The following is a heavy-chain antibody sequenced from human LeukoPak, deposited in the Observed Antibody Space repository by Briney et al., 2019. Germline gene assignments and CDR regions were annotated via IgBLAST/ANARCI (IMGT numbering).Heavy chain of an antibody. D-gene: IGHD3-3*01. V-gene: IGHV3-74*01. J-gene: IGHJ5*02. CDR1: GFTFSSYW. CDR2: INSDGSST. Sequence: GGSLRLSCAASGFTFSSYWMHWVRQAPGKGLVWVSRINSDGSSTSYADSVKGRFTISRDNAKNTLYLQMNSLRAEDTAVYYCARAGVVPYYDFWSGYWNNWFDPWGQGTLVTVSS. CDR3: ARAGVVPYYDFWSGYWNNWFDP.